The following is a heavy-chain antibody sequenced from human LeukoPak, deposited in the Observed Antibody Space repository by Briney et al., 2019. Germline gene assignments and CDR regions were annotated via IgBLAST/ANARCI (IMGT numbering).Heavy chain of an antibody. CDR3: ARVGDDYKFDY. CDR1: GGAFSSYA. D-gene: IGHD5-24*01. Sequence: LGASVKVSCKASGGAFSSYAISWVRQAPGHGLEWMGGIIPIFGTANYAQKFQGRFTMTRDTPTTTVCMELSRLTSEDTAVYYCARVGDDYKFDYWGQGTLVTVS. CDR2: IIPIFGTA. J-gene: IGHJ4*02. V-gene: IGHV1-69*05.